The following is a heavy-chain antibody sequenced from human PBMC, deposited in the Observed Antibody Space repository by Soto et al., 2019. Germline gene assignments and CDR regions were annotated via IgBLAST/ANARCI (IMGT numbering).Heavy chain of an antibody. V-gene: IGHV1-2*02. Sequence: GASVKVSCKASGYTFTGYYMHWVRQAPGQGLEWMGWINPNSGGTNYAQKFQGRVTMTRDTSISTAYMELSRLRSDDTAVYYCARSYYYGSGSYYNHYDYWGQGTLVTAPQ. CDR2: INPNSGGT. J-gene: IGHJ4*02. CDR3: ARSYYYGSGSYYNHYDY. D-gene: IGHD3-10*01. CDR1: GYTFTGYY.